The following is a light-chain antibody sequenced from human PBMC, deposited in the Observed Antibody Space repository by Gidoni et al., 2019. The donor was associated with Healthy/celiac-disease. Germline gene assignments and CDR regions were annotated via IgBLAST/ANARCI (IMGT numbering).Light chain of an antibody. CDR1: QSLLHSNGYNY. Sequence: DIVMNQSPLSLPVTPGEPASISCRSSQSLLHSNGYNYLDWYLQKPGQSPQLLIYLGSNRASGVPDRFSGSGSGTDFTLKISRVEAEDVGVYYCMQALQTSFTFXPXTKVDIK. CDR2: LGS. CDR3: MQALQTSFT. V-gene: IGKV2-28*01. J-gene: IGKJ3*01.